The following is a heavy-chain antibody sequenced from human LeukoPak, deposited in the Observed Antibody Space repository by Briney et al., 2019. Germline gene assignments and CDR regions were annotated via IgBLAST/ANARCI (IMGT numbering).Heavy chain of an antibody. D-gene: IGHD3-16*01. J-gene: IGHJ4*02. CDR2: IKHDESEK. Sequence: SGGSLRLSCAASGFSFNSDWMDWVRQAPGKGLEWVANIKHDESEKNYLDSVKGRFTISRDNAQNSSYLQMNGLRVEDTAVYYCTRRLDDWGQGTLVTVSS. CDR3: TRRLDD. CDR1: GFSFNSDW. V-gene: IGHV3-7*01.